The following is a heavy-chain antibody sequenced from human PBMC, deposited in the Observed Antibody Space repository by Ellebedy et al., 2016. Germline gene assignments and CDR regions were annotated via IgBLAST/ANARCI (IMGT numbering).Heavy chain of an antibody. CDR1: GFTFSSYS. CDR2: TSSSSSTI. Sequence: GGSLRLSCAASGFTFSSYSMNWVRQAPGKGLEWVSYTSSSSSTIYYADSVKGRFTISRDNAKNTLYLQMNSRRAADTAVYYCARVSYYYDSSGYYMGHGIDYWGQGTLVTVSS. D-gene: IGHD3-22*01. J-gene: IGHJ4*02. V-gene: IGHV3-48*01. CDR3: ARVSYYYDSSGYYMGHGIDY.